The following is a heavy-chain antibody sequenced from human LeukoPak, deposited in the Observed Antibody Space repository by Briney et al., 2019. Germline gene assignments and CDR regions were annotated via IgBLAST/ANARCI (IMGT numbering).Heavy chain of an antibody. Sequence: PGGSLRLSCAASGFTFSSYAMHWVRQAPGKGLEWVAVISYDGSNKYYADSVKGRFTISRDNSKNTLYLQMNSLRAEDTAVYYCARDSGGSGSYYNDFDYWGQGTLVTVSS. D-gene: IGHD3-10*01. CDR2: ISYDGSNK. CDR3: ARDSGGSGSYYNDFDY. J-gene: IGHJ4*02. V-gene: IGHV3-30*04. CDR1: GFTFSSYA.